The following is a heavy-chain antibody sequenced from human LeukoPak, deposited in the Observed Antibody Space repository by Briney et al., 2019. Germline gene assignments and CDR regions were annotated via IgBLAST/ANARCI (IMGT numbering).Heavy chain of an antibody. CDR2: IKQDGSEK. V-gene: IGHV3-7*01. CDR1: GFTFSSYA. CDR3: ARAMITFGGVIALNYYGMDV. D-gene: IGHD3-16*02. J-gene: IGHJ6*02. Sequence: GGSLRLSCAASGFTFSSYAMSWVRRAPGKGLEWVANIKQDGSEKYYVDSVKGRFTISRDNAKNSLYLQMNSLRAEDTAVYYCARAMITFGGVIALNYYGMDVWGQGTTVTVSS.